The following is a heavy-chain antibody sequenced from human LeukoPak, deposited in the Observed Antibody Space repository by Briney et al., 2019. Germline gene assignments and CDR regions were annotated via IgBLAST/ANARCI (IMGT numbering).Heavy chain of an antibody. Sequence: GGSLRLSCAASGFTFSNYAMHWVRQAPGKGLEWVAVISYDGGNKYYADSVKGRFTISRDNSKNTLYLQMNSLRAEDTAVYYCARGRIVATIGYWGQRTLVTVSS. CDR3: ARGRIVATIGY. D-gene: IGHD5-12*01. J-gene: IGHJ4*02. CDR2: ISYDGGNK. CDR1: GFTFSNYA. V-gene: IGHV3-30-3*01.